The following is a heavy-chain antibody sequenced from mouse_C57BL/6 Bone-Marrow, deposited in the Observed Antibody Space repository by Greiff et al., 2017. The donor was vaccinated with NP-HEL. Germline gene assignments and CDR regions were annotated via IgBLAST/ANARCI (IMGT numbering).Heavy chain of an antibody. CDR3: ARERQLRGRYFDY. CDR1: GYTFTNYW. CDR2: IYPGGGYT. J-gene: IGHJ2*01. D-gene: IGHD3-2*02. Sequence: VQLQESGAELVRPGTSVKMSCKASGYTFTNYWIGWAKQRPGHGLEWIGDIYPGGGYTNYNEKFKGKATLTADKSSSTAYMQFSSLTSEDSAIYYCARERQLRGRYFDYWGQGTTLTVSS. V-gene: IGHV1-63*01.